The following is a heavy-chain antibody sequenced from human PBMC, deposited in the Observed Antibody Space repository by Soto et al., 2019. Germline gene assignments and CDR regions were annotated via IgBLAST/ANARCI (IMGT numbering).Heavy chain of an antibody. J-gene: IGHJ4*02. CDR1: GGTFSSYT. CDR3: ARDLVKKYGDPPYFDY. D-gene: IGHD4-17*01. Sequence: QVQLVQSGAAVEKPGSSVKVSCKASGGTFSSYTISWVRPAPGPGLEWMGRIIPFLGIANSAQTSQGRVTSTANKPTGAADMDRSGMRAEDTAVENCARDLVKKYGDPPYFDYWGQGTLVTVSS. CDR2: IIPFLGIA. V-gene: IGHV1-69*08.